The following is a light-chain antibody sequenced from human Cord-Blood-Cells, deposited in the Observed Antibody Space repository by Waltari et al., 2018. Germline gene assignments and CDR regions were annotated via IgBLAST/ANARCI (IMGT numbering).Light chain of an antibody. CDR3: SSYTSSSTLV. CDR2: DVS. CDR1: SSDVGGYNY. Sequence: QSALTQPASVSGSPGQSITISCTATSSDVGGYNYVSWYQQHPAKAPKLMIYDVSKRPSGVSNRFSGSKSGNTASLTISGLQAEDEADYYCSSYTSSSTLVFGGGTKLTVL. J-gene: IGLJ2*01. V-gene: IGLV2-14*01.